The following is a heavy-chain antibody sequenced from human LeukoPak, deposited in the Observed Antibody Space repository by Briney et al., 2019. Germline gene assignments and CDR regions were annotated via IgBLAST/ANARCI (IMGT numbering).Heavy chain of an antibody. CDR2: IIPIFGTA. CDR3: ARGLTGYSYYFDY. Sequence: SVKVSCKASGGTFSSYAISWVRQAPGQGLEWMGGIIPIFGTANYAQKFQGRVTITTDESTSTAYMELSSLRSEDMAVYYCARGLTGYSYYFDYWGQGTLVTVSS. V-gene: IGHV1-69*05. CDR1: GGTFSSYA. D-gene: IGHD3-9*01. J-gene: IGHJ4*02.